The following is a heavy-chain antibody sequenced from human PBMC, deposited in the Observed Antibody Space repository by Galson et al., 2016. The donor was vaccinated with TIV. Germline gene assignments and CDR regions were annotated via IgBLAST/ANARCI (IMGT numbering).Heavy chain of an antibody. D-gene: IGHD3-16*01. J-gene: IGHJ4*02. CDR3: AKGKEYYEF. CDR2: MNPGDSET. CDR1: GSMFSAHW. V-gene: IGHV5-51*03. Sequence: QSGAEVKKPGESLIISCKASGSMFSAHWFGWVRQMPGKGPEWIGIMNPGDSETRYSPSFEDQVTISADNSISTAYLQWHSLKASDTAVYYCAKGKEYYEFWGQGTLVTVSS.